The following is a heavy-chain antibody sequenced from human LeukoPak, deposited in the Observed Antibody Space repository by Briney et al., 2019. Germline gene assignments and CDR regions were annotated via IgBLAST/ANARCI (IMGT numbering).Heavy chain of an antibody. V-gene: IGHV5-51*01. D-gene: IGHD2-2*01. CDR3: ARLGSRGTNHWYFDL. CDR2: IYPGDSDT. CDR1: GYSFTSYW. Sequence: KGGASLKISCKCSGYSFTSYWIGWVRQLPGKGLEWMGIIYPGDSDTRYSPSFQGQVTISADKSTSTAYLQWSSRKASDTAMYYCARLGSRGTNHWYFDLWGRGTLVTVSS. J-gene: IGHJ2*01.